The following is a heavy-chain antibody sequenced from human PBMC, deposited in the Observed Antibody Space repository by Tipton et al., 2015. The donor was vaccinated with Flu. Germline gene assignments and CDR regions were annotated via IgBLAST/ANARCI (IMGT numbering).Heavy chain of an antibody. CDR3: ARRYCSGGSCVTGWFDP. CDR1: GYSISSGYY. V-gene: IGHV4-38-2*01. CDR2: IYHSGST. J-gene: IGHJ5*02. D-gene: IGHD2-15*01. Sequence: PGLVKPSETLSLTCAVSGYSISSGYYWGWIRQPPGKGLEWIGSIYHSGSTYCNPSLKSRVTISVDTSKNQFSLKLSSVTAADTAVYYCARRYCSGGSCVTGWFDPWGQGTLVTVSS.